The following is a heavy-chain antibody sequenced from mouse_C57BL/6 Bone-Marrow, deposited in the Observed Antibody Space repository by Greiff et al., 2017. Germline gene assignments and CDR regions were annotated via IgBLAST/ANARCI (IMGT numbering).Heavy chain of an antibody. CDR2: SRNKANDYTT. CDR1: GFTFSDFY. J-gene: IGHJ3*01. V-gene: IGHV7-1*01. Sequence: EVHLVDSGGGLVQSGRSLRLSCATSGFTFSDFYMEWVRQAPGKGLEWIAASRNKANDYTTEYSASVKGRFIVSRDTSQSILYLQMNALRAEDTAIYYCARDALLGFAYWGQGTLVTVSA. CDR3: ARDALLGFAY.